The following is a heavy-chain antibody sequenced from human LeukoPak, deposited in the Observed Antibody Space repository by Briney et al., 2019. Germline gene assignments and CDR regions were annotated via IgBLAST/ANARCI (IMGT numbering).Heavy chain of an antibody. CDR1: GYTFTGYY. J-gene: IGHJ3*02. CDR3: AREKRDAFDI. CDR2: INPNSCGT. Sequence: ASVKVSCKASGYTFTGYYMHWVRQAPGQGPEWMGWINPNSCGTNYAQKFKGRVTMTRDTSISRAYMERRRMRSDDTAVYYCAREKRDAFDIWGQGTMVTVSS. V-gene: IGHV1-2*02.